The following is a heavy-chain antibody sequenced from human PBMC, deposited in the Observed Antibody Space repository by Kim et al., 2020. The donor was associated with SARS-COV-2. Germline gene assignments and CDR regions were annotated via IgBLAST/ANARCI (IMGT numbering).Heavy chain of an antibody. CDR3: ARWGGCSGGSCYYYFDY. CDR1: GGSISSYY. V-gene: IGHV4-59*08. D-gene: IGHD2-15*01. CDR2: IYYSGST. Sequence: SETLSLTCTVSGGSISSYYWSWIRQPPGKGLEWIGYIYYSGSTNYNPSLKSRVTISVDTSKNQFSLKLSSVTAADTAVYYCARWGGCSGGSCYYYFDYWGQGTLVTVSS. J-gene: IGHJ4*02.